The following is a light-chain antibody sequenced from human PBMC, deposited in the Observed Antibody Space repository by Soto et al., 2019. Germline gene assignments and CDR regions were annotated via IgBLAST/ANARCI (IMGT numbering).Light chain of an antibody. CDR2: KVS. CDR3: MQTAHWPRT. Sequence: DVVLTQSPLSLPVTLGQPASISCRSSLSLIYSDGNTYLSWFQQRPGQSPRRLIYKVSNRDSGVPDRFSGSGSATDFTLKISRVEAEDVGVYYRMQTAHWPRTFGQGTKV. J-gene: IGKJ1*01. CDR1: LSLIYSDGNTY. V-gene: IGKV2-30*01.